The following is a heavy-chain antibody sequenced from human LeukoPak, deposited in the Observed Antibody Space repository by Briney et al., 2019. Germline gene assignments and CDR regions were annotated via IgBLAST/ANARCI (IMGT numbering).Heavy chain of an antibody. CDR3: ARGDSSGYYYFDY. Sequence: GGSLRLSCAASGFTVSSNYMSWVRQAPGKGLEWVSVIYSGGNTYYADSVKGRFTISRDNSKNTLYLQMISLRAEDTAVYYCARGDSSGYYYFDYWGQGTLVTVSS. J-gene: IGHJ4*02. CDR2: IYSGGNT. V-gene: IGHV3-53*01. CDR1: GFTVSSNY. D-gene: IGHD6-19*01.